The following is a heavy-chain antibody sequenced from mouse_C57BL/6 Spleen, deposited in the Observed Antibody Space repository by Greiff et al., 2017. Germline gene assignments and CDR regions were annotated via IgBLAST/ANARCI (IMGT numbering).Heavy chain of an antibody. V-gene: IGHV1-54*01. Sequence: VKLMESGAELVRPGTSVKVSCKASGYAFTNYLIEWVKQRPGQGLEWIGVINPGSGGTNYNEKFKGKATLTADKSSSTAYMQLSSLTSEDSAVYFCARRSSYGAMDYWGQGTSVTVSS. J-gene: IGHJ4*01. CDR2: INPGSGGT. CDR1: GYAFTNYL. D-gene: IGHD1-1*01. CDR3: ARRSSYGAMDY.